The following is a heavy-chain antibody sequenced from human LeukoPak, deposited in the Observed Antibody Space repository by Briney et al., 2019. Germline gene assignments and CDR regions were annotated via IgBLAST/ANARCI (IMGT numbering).Heavy chain of an antibody. CDR3: AKSQAYGSGSYYTYYYYYMDV. D-gene: IGHD3-10*01. Sequence: GGSLRLSCAASGFTFSSYAMSWVRQAPGKGLEWVSAISGSGGSTYYADSVKGRFTISRDNSKNTLYLQMNSLRAEDTAVYYCAKSQAYGSGSYYTYYYYYMDVWGKGTTVTISS. V-gene: IGHV3-23*01. CDR1: GFTFSSYA. CDR2: ISGSGGST. J-gene: IGHJ6*03.